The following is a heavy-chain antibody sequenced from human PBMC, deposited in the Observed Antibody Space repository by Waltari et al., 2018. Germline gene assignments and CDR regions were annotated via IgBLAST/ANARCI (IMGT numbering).Heavy chain of an antibody. CDR1: GFSPCTSGVS. V-gene: IGHV2-5*02. Sequence: QITLKESGPPLVKPTQTLTLTSTYSGFSPCTSGVSVGRFRQPPGKALGWPALIYCDDGKRYRPSLRDRLTITKDTSKHQVVLTMTNMDPVDTATYYCAHSGHFWSGFYVDYYFDYWGQGTLVTVSS. D-gene: IGHD3-3*02. J-gene: IGHJ4*02. CDR3: AHSGHFWSGFYVDYYFDY. CDR2: IYCDDGK.